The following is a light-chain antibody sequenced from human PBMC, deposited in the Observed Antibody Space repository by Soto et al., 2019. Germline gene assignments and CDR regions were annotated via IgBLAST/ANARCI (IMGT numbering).Light chain of an antibody. V-gene: IGKV3-15*01. J-gene: IGKJ4*01. CDR1: QSVSSN. Sequence: EIVMTQSPATLSVSPGERATLSCRASQSVSSNLAWYQQKPGQAPRLLIYHASTRATGIPARFSGSGSGTEFTLTISSLQSEDFAVYYCQQYNKSPLTFGGGTKVEIK. CDR2: HAS. CDR3: QQYNKSPLT.